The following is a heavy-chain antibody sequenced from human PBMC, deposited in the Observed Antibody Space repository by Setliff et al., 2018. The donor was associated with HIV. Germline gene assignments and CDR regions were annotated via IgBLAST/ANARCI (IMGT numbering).Heavy chain of an antibody. CDR1: GFNVNNKY. CDR3: VGHYYDPLTGYYVWFFDV. J-gene: IGHJ2*01. CDR2: IKSKSDGGTT. D-gene: IGHD3-9*01. V-gene: IGHV3-15*05. Sequence: ETLSLSCAASGFNVNNKYMSWVRQSPRKGLEWLARIKSKSDGGTTSYAAPVKDRFTISRDDSRNTLYLQMNSMKSDDTATYYCVGHYYDPLTGYYVWFFDVWGRGTLVTVSS.